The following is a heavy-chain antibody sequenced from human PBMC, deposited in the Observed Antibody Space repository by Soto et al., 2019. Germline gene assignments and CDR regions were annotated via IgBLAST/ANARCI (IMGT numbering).Heavy chain of an antibody. CDR3: ARDLESFSPFDP. J-gene: IGHJ5*02. CDR2: ISAYNGNT. CDR1: GYTFTNYG. Sequence: ASVKVSCKASGYTFTNYGIYWVRQAPGQGLEWMGWISAYNGNTNYAQKLQGRVTMTTDTSTSTAYMELRSLRSDDTAVYYCARDLESFSPFDPWGQGTLVTVSS. V-gene: IGHV1-18*01.